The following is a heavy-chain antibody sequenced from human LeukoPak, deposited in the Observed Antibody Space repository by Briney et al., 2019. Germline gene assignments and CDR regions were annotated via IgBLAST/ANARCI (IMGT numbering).Heavy chain of an antibody. V-gene: IGHV4-34*01. J-gene: IGHJ5*02. CDR3: AREYCSSTSCYAWFDP. CDR1: GGSFSGYN. Sequence: PSETLSLTCAVYGGSFSGYNWSWIRQPPGQGLEWIGEINHSGSTNYNPSLKSRVTISVDASKNQLSLKLSSMTAADTAVYYCAREYCSSTSCYAWFDPWGQGTLVTVSS. D-gene: IGHD2-2*01. CDR2: INHSGST.